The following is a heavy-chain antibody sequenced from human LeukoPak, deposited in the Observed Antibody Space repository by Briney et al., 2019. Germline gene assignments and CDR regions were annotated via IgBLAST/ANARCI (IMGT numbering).Heavy chain of an antibody. D-gene: IGHD5-18*01. CDR3: ASRYSYGYWDFDY. V-gene: IGHV3-30-3*01. J-gene: IGHJ4*02. Sequence: GGSLRLSCAASGFTFSSYAMHWVRQAPGKGLEWVAVISYDGSNKYYADSVKGRFTISRDNSKNTLYLQMNSLRAEDTAVYYCASRYSYGYWDFDYWGQGTLVTVSS. CDR1: GFTFSSYA. CDR2: ISYDGSNK.